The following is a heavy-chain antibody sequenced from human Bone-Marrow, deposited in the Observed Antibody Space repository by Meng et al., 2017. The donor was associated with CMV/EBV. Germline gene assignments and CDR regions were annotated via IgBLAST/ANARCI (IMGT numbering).Heavy chain of an antibody. CDR1: GFTFSDAW. D-gene: IGHD3-22*01. CDR2: FRRKSDGGTT. V-gene: IGHV3-15*01. J-gene: IGHJ4*02. Sequence: GESLKISCAASGFTFSDAWMNWVRQAPGKGLEWVGLFRRKSDGGTTDYAAPVKGRFTMSRDDSKNTLYLQMNSLEIEDTAVYYCTTDLPRSSGYSTDYWGQGTLVAVSS. CDR3: TTDLPRSSGYSTDY.